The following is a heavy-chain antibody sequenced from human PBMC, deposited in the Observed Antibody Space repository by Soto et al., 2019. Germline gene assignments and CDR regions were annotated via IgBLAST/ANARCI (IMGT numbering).Heavy chain of an antibody. CDR3: ARVYCSGGSCYEFDY. D-gene: IGHD2-15*01. CDR1: GGSIRSGGYY. CDR2: IYYSGST. V-gene: IGHV4-31*03. J-gene: IGHJ4*02. Sequence: QVQLQESGPGLVKPSQTLSLTCTVSGGSIRSGGYYWSWIRQHTGKGLEWIGYIYYSGSTYYNPSIKSRVTISVHTSKNQFSLKLSSVTAADTAVYYCARVYCSGGSCYEFDYWGQGTLVTVSS.